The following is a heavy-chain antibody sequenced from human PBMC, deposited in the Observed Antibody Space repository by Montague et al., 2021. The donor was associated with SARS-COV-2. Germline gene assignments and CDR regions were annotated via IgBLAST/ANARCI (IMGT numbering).Heavy chain of an antibody. CDR3: VRAFSNSFKWFDP. CDR2: IRADGTTT. Sequence: SLRLSCAASGFTFSAYWMHWVRQAPGQGLEWVARIRADGTTTNYADSVKGRFTISRANAQDTVYLHMTTLTAEDTAVYYCVRAFSNSFKWFDPWGQGTLVTVSS. CDR1: GFTFSAYW. V-gene: IGHV3-74*01. J-gene: IGHJ5*02. D-gene: IGHD6-13*01.